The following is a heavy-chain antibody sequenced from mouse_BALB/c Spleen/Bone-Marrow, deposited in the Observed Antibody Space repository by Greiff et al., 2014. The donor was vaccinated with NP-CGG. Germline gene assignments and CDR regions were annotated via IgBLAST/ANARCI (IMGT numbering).Heavy chain of an antibody. V-gene: IGHV5-6-4*01. Sequence: DVKLQESGGGLVKPGGSLKLSCAASGFTFSAYSMSWVRQTPEKRLEWVATISSGGHDTYYPDSVKGRFTISRDNAKNTLYLQMNGLKSVDSAVYYCSKDGGYDYSYYFDYWGQGTTLTVSS. CDR2: ISSGGHDT. CDR3: SKDGGYDYSYYFDY. D-gene: IGHD2-4*01. CDR1: GFTFSAYS. J-gene: IGHJ2*01.